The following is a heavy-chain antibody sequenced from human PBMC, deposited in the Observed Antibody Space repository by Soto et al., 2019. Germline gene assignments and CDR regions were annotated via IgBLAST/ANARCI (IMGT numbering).Heavy chain of an antibody. J-gene: IGHJ5*02. V-gene: IGHV3-30*18. Sequence: GGSLRLSCAASGFTFSSYGMHWVRQAPGKGLEWVAVISYDGSNKYYADSVKGRFTISRDNSKNTLYLQMNSLRAEDTAVYYCAKGLPFDPWGQGTLVTVSS. CDR1: GFTFSSYG. CDR2: ISYDGSNK. CDR3: AKGLPFDP.